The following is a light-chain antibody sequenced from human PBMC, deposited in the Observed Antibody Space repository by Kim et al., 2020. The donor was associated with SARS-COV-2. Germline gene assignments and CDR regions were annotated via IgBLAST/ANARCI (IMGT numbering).Light chain of an antibody. CDR3: QQGNDLPYT. V-gene: IGKV1D-12*01. J-gene: IGKJ2*01. Sequence: SAAMGDRVTLTFRAGQGISKSLALYQQKPGKAPQLLISGASSLRSGVPSRFSGRGSGTEFTLTINNLQPGDIATYYCQQGNDLPYTFGQGTKLEI. CDR2: GAS. CDR1: QGISKS.